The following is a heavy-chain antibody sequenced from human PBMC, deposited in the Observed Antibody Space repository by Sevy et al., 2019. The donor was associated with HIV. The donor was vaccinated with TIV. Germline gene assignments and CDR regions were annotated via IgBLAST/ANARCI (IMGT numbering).Heavy chain of an antibody. V-gene: IGHV3-11*01. Sequence: KQRGSLRLSCSASGLTFSDYYMTWIRQAPGKGLECISYISNSGNTVYYADSVKGRFTVSRDNAKKSLYLQLNSLRDEDTAVYYCARDNYCISGDGCYGYGLDVWGQGTTVTVSS. CDR3: ARDNYCISGDGCYGYGLDV. CDR2: ISNSGNTV. D-gene: IGHD2-2*01. CDR1: GLTFSDYY. J-gene: IGHJ6*02.